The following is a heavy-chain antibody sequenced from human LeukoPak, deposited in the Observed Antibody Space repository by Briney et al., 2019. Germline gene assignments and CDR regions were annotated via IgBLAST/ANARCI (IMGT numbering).Heavy chain of an antibody. CDR3: VTYSGYDPGRY. CDR2: INYNGGST. J-gene: IGHJ4*02. D-gene: IGHD5-12*01. V-gene: IGHV3-64D*06. CDR1: GFTFSTYS. Sequence: GGSLRLSCSASGFTFSTYSMHWVRQAPGRGLEYVSGINYNGGSTNYADSVKGRFTISRDNSKNTLYLQMNRLRTEDTAVYYCVTYSGYDPGRYWGQGTLVAVSS.